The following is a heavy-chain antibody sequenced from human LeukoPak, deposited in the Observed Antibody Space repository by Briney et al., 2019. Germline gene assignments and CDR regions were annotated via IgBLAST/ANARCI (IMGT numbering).Heavy chain of an antibody. D-gene: IGHD6-13*01. J-gene: IGHJ6*02. CDR3: ARGLITGAAGTYYYYGMDV. CDR2: ISNSGGST. Sequence: GGSLRLSCVASGFIFSRYGMHWVRQAPGKGLEYVSAISNSGGSTYYANSVKGRFTISRDNSKNTLYLQMGSLRGEDMAVYNCARGLITGAAGTYYYYGMDVWGQGTTVTVSS. CDR1: GFIFSRYG. V-gene: IGHV3-64*01.